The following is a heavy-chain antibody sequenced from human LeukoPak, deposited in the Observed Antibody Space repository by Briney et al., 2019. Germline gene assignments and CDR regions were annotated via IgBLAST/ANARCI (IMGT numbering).Heavy chain of an antibody. D-gene: IGHD6-19*01. CDR1: GGSISSSSYY. J-gene: IGHJ5*02. CDR2: IYYSGST. V-gene: IGHV4-39*07. Sequence: PSETLSLTCTVSGGSISSSSYYWGWIRQPPGKGLEWIGSIYYSGSTYYNPSLKSRVTISVDTSKNQFSLRLSSVTAADTAVYYCARGPYSSGWYVDWFDPWGQGTLVTVSS. CDR3: ARGPYSSGWYVDWFDP.